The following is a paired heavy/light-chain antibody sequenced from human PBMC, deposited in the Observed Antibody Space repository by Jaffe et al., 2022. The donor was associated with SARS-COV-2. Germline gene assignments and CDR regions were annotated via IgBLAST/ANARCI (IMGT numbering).Light chain of an antibody. CDR1: QSVSSSY. CDR3: QHPRA. CDR2: GAS. Sequence: EIVLTQSPGTLSLSPGERATLSCRASQSVSSSYLAWYQQKPGQAPRLLIYGASSRATGIPDRFSGSGSGTDFTLTISRLEPEDFAVYYCQHPRAFGQGTKVEIK. V-gene: IGKV3-20*01. J-gene: IGKJ1*01.
Heavy chain of an antibody. J-gene: IGHJ3*02. CDR1: GYSFTSYW. Sequence: EVQLVQSGAEVKKPGESLRISCKGSGYSFTSYWISWVRQMPGKGLEWMGRIDPSDSYTNYSPSFQGHVTISADKSISTAYLQWSSLKASDTAMYYCASVSPRSIAARPVHNENAFDIWGQGTMVTVSS. V-gene: IGHV5-10-1*03. D-gene: IGHD6-6*01. CDR3: ASVSPRSIAARPVHNENAFDI. CDR2: IDPSDSYT.